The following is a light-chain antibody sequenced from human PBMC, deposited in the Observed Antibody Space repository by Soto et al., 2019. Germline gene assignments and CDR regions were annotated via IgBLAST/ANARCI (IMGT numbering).Light chain of an antibody. Sequence: QSALTQPRSVSGSPGQSVTISCSGTTSDVGNYNYVSWYQQHPGKAPKLIIYDVTKRPSGVPDRFSGSKSGNTASLIISGLQTDDEAHYYCCSSASSYTSVVFGGGTKLTVL. V-gene: IGLV2-11*01. J-gene: IGLJ2*01. CDR3: CSSASSYTSVV. CDR2: DVT. CDR1: TSDVGNYNY.